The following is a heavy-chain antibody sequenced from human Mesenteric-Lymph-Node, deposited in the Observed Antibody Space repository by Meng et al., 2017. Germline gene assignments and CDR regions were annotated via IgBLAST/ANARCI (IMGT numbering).Heavy chain of an antibody. CDR1: GGTFSSYA. CDR3: ARGRVSGSGSDAFDI. V-gene: IGHV1-69*05. J-gene: IGHJ3*02. D-gene: IGHD3-10*01. Sequence: SVKVSCKASGGTFSSYAISWVRQAPGQGLEWMGGIIPIFGTANYAQKFQGRVTITTDESTSTAYMELSSLRSEDAAVYYCARGRVSGSGSDAFDIWGQGTMVTVSS. CDR2: IIPIFGTA.